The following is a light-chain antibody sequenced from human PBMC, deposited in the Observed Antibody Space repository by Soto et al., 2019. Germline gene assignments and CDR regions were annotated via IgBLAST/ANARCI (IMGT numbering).Light chain of an antibody. CDR2: GAS. Sequence: EIVLTQSPGTLSLSPGERATLSCRASQSVRSSYLAWYQQKPGQAPRLLIYGASSRATGIPDRFSGSGSETDFTLTISRLEPDDFAVYYCQQYGSPTFGQGTKLEIK. V-gene: IGKV3-20*01. J-gene: IGKJ2*01. CDR3: QQYGSPT. CDR1: QSVRSSY.